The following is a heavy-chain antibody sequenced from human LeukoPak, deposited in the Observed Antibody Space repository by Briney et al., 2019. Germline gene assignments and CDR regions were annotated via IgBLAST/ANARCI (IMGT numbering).Heavy chain of an antibody. J-gene: IGHJ2*01. CDR1: GISFSTYA. CDR3: ARDPSGHWYFDL. CDR2: ITGSGLST. D-gene: IGHD7-27*01. V-gene: IGHV3-23*01. Sequence: PGGSLRLSCAASGISFSTYAMSWVRQAPGKGLEWVSGITGSGLSTHSADSVKGRFTISRDNSKNTLYLQMNGLRAEDTAVYYCARDPSGHWYFDLWGRGTLVTVSS.